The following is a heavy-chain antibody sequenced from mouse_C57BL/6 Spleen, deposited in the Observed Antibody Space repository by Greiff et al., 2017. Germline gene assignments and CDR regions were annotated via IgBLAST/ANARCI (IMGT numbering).Heavy chain of an antibody. CDR2: INPYNGGT. D-gene: IGHD2-1*01. Sequence: VQLKESGPVLVKPGASVKMSCKASGYTFTDYYMNWVKQSHGKSLEWIGVINPYNGGTSYNQKFKGKATLTVDKSSSTAYMELNSLTSEDSAVYYCAGYGNSFYYAMDYWGQGTSVTVSS. CDR1: GYTFTDYY. CDR3: AGYGNSFYYAMDY. J-gene: IGHJ4*01. V-gene: IGHV1-19*01.